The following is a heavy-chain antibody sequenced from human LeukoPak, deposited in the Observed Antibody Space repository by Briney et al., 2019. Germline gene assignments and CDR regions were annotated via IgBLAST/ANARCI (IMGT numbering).Heavy chain of an antibody. CDR3: ARATYSSGWYGKTIDY. CDR1: GFTFSTYW. Sequence: PGGSLRLSCAASGFTFSTYWMHWVRHAPGKGLEWVAAISGSGGSTYYADSVKGRFTISRDNSKNTLYLQMNSLRAEDPAVYYCARATYSSGWYGKTIDYWGQGTLVTVSS. J-gene: IGHJ4*02. CDR2: ISGSGGST. V-gene: IGHV3-23*01. D-gene: IGHD6-19*01.